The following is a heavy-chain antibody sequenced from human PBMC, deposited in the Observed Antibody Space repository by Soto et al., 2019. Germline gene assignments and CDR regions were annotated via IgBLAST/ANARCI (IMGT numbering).Heavy chain of an antibody. V-gene: IGHV4-59*01. CDR2: ISYSGST. CDR3: ARGTSWQLPFDY. Sequence: SETLSLTCTVSSDSISSYYWSWIRQPPGKRLEWIGYISYSGSTDYNPSLKSRVTISGDTSKNQFSLKVSSVTAADMAVYYCARGTSWQLPFDYWGQGTLVTVSS. J-gene: IGHJ4*02. D-gene: IGHD6-13*01. CDR1: SDSISSYY.